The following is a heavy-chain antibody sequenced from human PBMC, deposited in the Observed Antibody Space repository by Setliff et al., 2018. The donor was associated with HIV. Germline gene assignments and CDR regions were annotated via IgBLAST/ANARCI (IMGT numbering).Heavy chain of an antibody. CDR3: ARGNVSRTFDS. V-gene: IGHV4-34*01. J-gene: IGHJ4*02. D-gene: IGHD2-2*01. CDR1: GESFNTYF. Sequence: SETLSLTCAVYGESFNTYFWSWIRQPPGKGLEWIGQINHSGSTNYNPSLRSRVTISIGTSKNQFSLKLSSVTAADTATYYCARGNVSRTFDSWGQGTLVTVSS. CDR2: INHSGST.